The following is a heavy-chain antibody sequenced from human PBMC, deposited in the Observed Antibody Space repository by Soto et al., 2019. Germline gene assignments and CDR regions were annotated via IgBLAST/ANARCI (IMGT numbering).Heavy chain of an antibody. CDR2: IKSKTDGGTT. CDR3: ATGFLGLCTGGNCPLDS. J-gene: IGHJ4*02. Sequence: PGGSLRLSCAASGFTFSNAWMSWVRQAPGKGLEWVGRIKSKTDGGTTDYAAPVKGRFTISRDDSKNTLYLQMNSLRGEDTAVYYCATGFLGLCTGGNCPLDSWGQGSLVTVSS. CDR1: GFTFSNAW. D-gene: IGHD2-15*01. V-gene: IGHV3-15*01.